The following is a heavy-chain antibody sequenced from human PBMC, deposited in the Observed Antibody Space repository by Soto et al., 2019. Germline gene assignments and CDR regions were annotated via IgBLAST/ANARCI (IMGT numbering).Heavy chain of an antibody. Sequence: SETLSLTCTVSGGSISSYYWSWIRQPAGKGLEWIGRIYTSGSTNYNPSLKSRVTMSVDTSKNQFSLELSSVTAADTAVYYCARVSIYDSSGYYYPNWFDPWGQGTLVTVSS. V-gene: IGHV4-4*07. CDR3: ARVSIYDSSGYYYPNWFDP. D-gene: IGHD3-22*01. J-gene: IGHJ5*02. CDR1: GGSISSYY. CDR2: IYTSGST.